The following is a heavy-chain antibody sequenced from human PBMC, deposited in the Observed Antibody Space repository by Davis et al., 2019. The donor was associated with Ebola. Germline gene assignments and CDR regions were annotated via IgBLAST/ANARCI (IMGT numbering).Heavy chain of an antibody. Sequence: SVKVSCKASGGTFSSYAISWVRQAPGQGLEWMGRIIPILGIANYAQKLQGRVTMTTDTSTSTAYMELRSLRSDDTAVYYCARDPGSGYYYDFDYWGQGTLVTVSS. CDR2: IIPILGIA. D-gene: IGHD3-22*01. J-gene: IGHJ4*02. CDR3: ARDPGSGYYYDFDY. CDR1: GGTFSSYA. V-gene: IGHV1-69*04.